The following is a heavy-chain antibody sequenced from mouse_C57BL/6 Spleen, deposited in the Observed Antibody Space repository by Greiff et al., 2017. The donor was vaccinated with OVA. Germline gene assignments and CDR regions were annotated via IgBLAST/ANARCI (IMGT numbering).Heavy chain of an antibody. Sequence: EVQLVESGGGLVKPGGSLKLSCAASGFTFSSYAMSWVRQTPEKRLEWVATISDGGSYTYYPDNVKGRFTISRDNAKNNLYLQMSHLKSEDTAMYYCARDGRGFAYWGQGTLVTVSA. V-gene: IGHV5-4*01. J-gene: IGHJ3*01. CDR1: GFTFSSYA. CDR2: ISDGGSYT. CDR3: ARDGRGFAY.